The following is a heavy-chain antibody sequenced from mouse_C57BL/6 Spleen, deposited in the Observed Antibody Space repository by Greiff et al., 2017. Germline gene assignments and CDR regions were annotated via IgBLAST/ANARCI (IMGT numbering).Heavy chain of an antibody. J-gene: IGHJ2*01. CDR2: IDPNSGGT. CDR3: ARKGAYYGSSVYFDY. Sequence: QVQLKQPGAELVKPGASVKLSCKASGYTFTSYWMHWVKQRPGRGLEWIGRIDPNSGGTKYNEKFKSKATLTVDKPSSTAYMQLSSLTSEDSAVYYCARKGAYYGSSVYFDYWGQGTTLTVSS. CDR1: GYTFTSYW. D-gene: IGHD1-1*01. V-gene: IGHV1-72*01.